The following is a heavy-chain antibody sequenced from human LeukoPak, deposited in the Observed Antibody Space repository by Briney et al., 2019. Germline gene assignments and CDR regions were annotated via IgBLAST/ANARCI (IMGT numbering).Heavy chain of an antibody. Sequence: QPGGSLRLSCAASGFTFSSYAMHWVRQAPGKGLEWVAVISYDGSNRYYADSVKGRFTISRDNSKNTLYLQMNSLRAEDTAVYYCARGGVGASYYYYYYGMDVWGQGTTVTVSS. CDR3: ARGGVGASYYYYYYGMDV. CDR1: GFTFSSYA. J-gene: IGHJ6*02. V-gene: IGHV3-30*04. CDR2: ISYDGSNR. D-gene: IGHD1-26*01.